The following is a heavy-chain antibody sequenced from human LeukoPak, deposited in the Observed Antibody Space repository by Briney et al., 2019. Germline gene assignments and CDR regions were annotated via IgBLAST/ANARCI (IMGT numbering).Heavy chain of an antibody. J-gene: IGHJ2*01. D-gene: IGHD2/OR15-2a*01. CDR2: IKPDGSEE. V-gene: IGHV3-7*01. CDR3: ARDYFSRADVLGYFDL. CDR1: GCTFNSYW. Sequence: GGSLRLSCVGSGCTFNSYWMSWVRQAPGKGLEWVANIKPDGSEEYYVDSVKDRFTISRDNAKNSLYLQMSCLRVEDTAVYYCARDYFSRADVLGYFDLWGRCTLVTVSS.